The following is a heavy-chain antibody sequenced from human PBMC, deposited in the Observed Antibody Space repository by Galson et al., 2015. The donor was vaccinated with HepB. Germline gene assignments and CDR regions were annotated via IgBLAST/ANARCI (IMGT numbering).Heavy chain of an antibody. CDR3: ARWEVAGSAFDI. Sequence: SVKVSCKASGYTFTSYAMHWVRQAPGQRLEWMGWINAGNGNTKYSQKFQGRVTITRDTSASTAYMELSSLRSEDTAVYYCARWEVAGSAFDIWGQGTMVTVSS. CDR2: INAGNGNT. D-gene: IGHD6-19*01. CDR1: GYTFTSYA. V-gene: IGHV1-3*01. J-gene: IGHJ3*02.